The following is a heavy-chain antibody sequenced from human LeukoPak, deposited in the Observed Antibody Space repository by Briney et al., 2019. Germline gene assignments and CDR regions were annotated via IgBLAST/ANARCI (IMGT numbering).Heavy chain of an antibody. CDR3: ARDLRIAVGRVALCDY. CDR2: INPNSGGT. Sequence: VASVKVSCKASGYTFTGYYMHWVRQAPGQGLEWMGRINPNSGGTNYAQKFQGRVTMTRDTSISTAYMELSRLRSDDTAMYYCARDLRIAVGRVALCDYWGQGTLVTVSS. D-gene: IGHD6-19*01. J-gene: IGHJ4*02. CDR1: GYTFTGYY. V-gene: IGHV1-2*06.